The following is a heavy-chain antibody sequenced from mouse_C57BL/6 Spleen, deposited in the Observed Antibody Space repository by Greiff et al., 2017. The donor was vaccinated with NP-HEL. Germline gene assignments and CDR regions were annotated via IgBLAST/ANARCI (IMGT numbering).Heavy chain of an antibody. D-gene: IGHD2-4*01. CDR2: INPSSGYT. Sequence: LVESGAELARPGASVKMSCKASGYTFTSYTMHWVKQRPGQGLEWIGYINPSSGYTKYNQKFKDKATLTADKSSSTAYMQLSSLTSEDSAVYYCARPYDYDEYYYAMDYWGQGTSVTVSS. V-gene: IGHV1-4*01. CDR1: GYTFTSYT. CDR3: ARPYDYDEYYYAMDY. J-gene: IGHJ4*01.